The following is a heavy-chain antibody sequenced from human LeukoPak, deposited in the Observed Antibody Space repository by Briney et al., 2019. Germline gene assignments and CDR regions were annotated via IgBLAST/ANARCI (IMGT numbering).Heavy chain of an antibody. V-gene: IGHV1-3*01. CDR1: GYNFRSYA. CDR3: ARVSTIGRTRLYHHYGMDF. J-gene: IGHJ6*04. Sequence: ASVKVSCKASGYNFRSYAIYWVRQAPGQRLEWMGWIIVGNGNTKYSEKFQGRVIISRDTSANTVYMELSGLRGEDTAVYYCARVSTIGRTRLYHHYGMDFWGKGTTVIVSS. CDR2: IIVGNGNT. D-gene: IGHD5/OR15-5a*01.